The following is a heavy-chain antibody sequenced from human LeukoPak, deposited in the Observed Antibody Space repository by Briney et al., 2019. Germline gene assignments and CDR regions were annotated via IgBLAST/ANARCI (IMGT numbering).Heavy chain of an antibody. V-gene: IGHV1-18*01. CDR2: ISAYNGNT. CDR3: ARDYDSSGDYYWDYYYYGMDV. D-gene: IGHD3-22*01. Sequence: PWASLKVSCKASGYTFTSYGISWVRQAPGQGLEWMGWISAYNGNTNYAQKLQGRVTMTTDTSTSTAYMELRSLRSDDTAVYYCARDYDSSGDYYWDYYYYGMDVWGQGTTVTVSS. CDR1: GYTFTSYG. J-gene: IGHJ6*02.